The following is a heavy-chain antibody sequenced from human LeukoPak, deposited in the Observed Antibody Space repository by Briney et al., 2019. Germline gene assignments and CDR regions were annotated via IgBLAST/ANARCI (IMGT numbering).Heavy chain of an antibody. CDR2: ITFDGSNK. V-gene: IGHV3-30*02. Sequence: GGSLRLSCAASGFTFSNYGMYWVRQAPGKGLDWVSFITFDGSNKYYSDSVKGRFTISRDNSRNTLYLQLTSLTTDDTAVFYCAKGQNYHIDYWGQGTLVTVSS. CDR3: AKGQNYHIDY. J-gene: IGHJ4*02. D-gene: IGHD1-7*01. CDR1: GFTFSNYG.